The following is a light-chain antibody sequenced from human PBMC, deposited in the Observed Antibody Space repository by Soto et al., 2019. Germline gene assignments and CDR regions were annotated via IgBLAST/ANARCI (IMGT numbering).Light chain of an antibody. CDR3: VLYMGSGIWV. CDR2: STN. Sequence: QAVVTQEPSFSVSPGTIVTLTCGLSSGSVSASNYPSWYQQTPGQAPRTLIDSTNTRSSGVPDRFSASILGNKAALTITGGQSDDECDYYCVLYMGSGIWVFGGGTKLTVL. J-gene: IGLJ3*02. CDR1: SGSVSASNY. V-gene: IGLV8-61*01.